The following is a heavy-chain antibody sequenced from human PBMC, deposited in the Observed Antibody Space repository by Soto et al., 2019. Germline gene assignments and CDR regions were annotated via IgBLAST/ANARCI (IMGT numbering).Heavy chain of an antibody. Sequence: QVQLVESGGGVVQPGRSLRLCCAASGFTFSSYGMHWVRQAPGKGLEWVAVISYDGSNKYYADSVKGRFTISRDNSKNTLYLQMNSLRAEDTAVYYCAKDLRYYDSSGSLIDYWGQGTLVTVSS. CDR3: AKDLRYYDSSGSLIDY. CDR2: ISYDGSNK. V-gene: IGHV3-30*18. J-gene: IGHJ4*02. CDR1: GFTFSSYG. D-gene: IGHD3-22*01.